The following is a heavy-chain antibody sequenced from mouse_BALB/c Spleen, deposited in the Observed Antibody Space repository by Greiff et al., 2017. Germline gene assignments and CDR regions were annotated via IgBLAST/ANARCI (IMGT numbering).Heavy chain of an antibody. V-gene: IGHV3-2*02. D-gene: IGHD2-14*01. J-gene: IGHJ4*01. CDR1: GYSITSDYA. CDR3: ARGEVRRFYAMDY. Sequence: EVQRVESGPGLVKPSQSLSLTCTVTGYSITSDYAWNWIRQFPGNKLEWMGYISYSGSTSYNPSLKSRISITRDTSKNQFFLQLNSVTTEDTATYYCARGEVRRFYAMDYWGQGTSVTVSS. CDR2: ISYSGST.